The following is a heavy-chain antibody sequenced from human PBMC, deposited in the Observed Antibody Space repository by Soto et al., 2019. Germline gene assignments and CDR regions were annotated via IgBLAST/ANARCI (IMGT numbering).Heavy chain of an antibody. CDR1: GGSFSGYY. CDR3: ARGVETYYYDSSGFHPGNWFDP. CDR2: INHSGST. Sequence: SETLSLTCAVYGGSFSGYYWSWIRQPPGKGLEWIGEINHSGSTNYNPSLKSRVTISVDTSKNQFSLKLSSVTAADTAVYYCARGVETYYYDSSGFHPGNWFDPWGQGTLVTGSS. V-gene: IGHV4-34*01. J-gene: IGHJ5*02. D-gene: IGHD3-22*01.